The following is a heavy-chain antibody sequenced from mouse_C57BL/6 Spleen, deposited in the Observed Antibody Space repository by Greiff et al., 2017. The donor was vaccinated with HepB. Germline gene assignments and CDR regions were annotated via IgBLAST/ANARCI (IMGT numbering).Heavy chain of an antibody. CDR3: ARTSLYYDYDDFVY. CDR1: GYSFTSYY. D-gene: IGHD2-4*01. Sequence: QVQLKESGPELVKPGASVKISCKASGYSFTSYYIHWVKQRPGQGLEWIGWIYPGSGNTKYNEKFKGKATLTADTSSSTAYMQLSSLTSEDSEVYYCARTSLYYDYDDFVYWGQGTTLTVSS. J-gene: IGHJ2*01. V-gene: IGHV1-66*01. CDR2: IYPGSGNT.